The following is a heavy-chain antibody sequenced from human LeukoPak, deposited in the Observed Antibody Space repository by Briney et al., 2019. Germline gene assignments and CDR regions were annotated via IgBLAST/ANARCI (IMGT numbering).Heavy chain of an antibody. CDR2: VWYDENNK. D-gene: IGHD6-13*01. V-gene: IGHV3-33*08. CDR3: ARGTSNTWPPGAEYFEH. Sequence: GGSLRLSCAASGFTFSSYWMSWVRQAPGKGLEWLAVVWYDENNKDYADSVKGRFTISRDNSKNTLYLQMNSLRAEDTAVYYCARGTSNTWPPGAEYFEHWGQGTLVTVSS. CDR1: GFTFSSYW. J-gene: IGHJ1*01.